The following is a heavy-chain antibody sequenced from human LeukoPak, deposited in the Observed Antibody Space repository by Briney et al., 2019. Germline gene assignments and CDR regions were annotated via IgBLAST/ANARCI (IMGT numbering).Heavy chain of an antibody. V-gene: IGHV4-59*08. CDR3: ARRSSSWSFDY. D-gene: IGHD6-13*01. J-gene: IGHJ4*02. CDR2: IYSSGST. Sequence: PSETLSLTCTVSGGSISSYYWCWIRQPPGKGLEWIGHIYSSGSTNYNPSLESRVTISVDTSKNQFSLKLSSVTAADTAVYYCARRSSSWSFDYWGQGTLVTVSS. CDR1: GGSISSYY.